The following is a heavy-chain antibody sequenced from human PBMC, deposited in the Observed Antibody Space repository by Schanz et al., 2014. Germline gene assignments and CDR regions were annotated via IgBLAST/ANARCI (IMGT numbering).Heavy chain of an antibody. CDR1: GFTFRNYK. J-gene: IGHJ3*02. D-gene: IGHD4-17*01. V-gene: IGHV3-21*01. Sequence: EVQLAESGGSLVKPGGSLRLSCAASGFTFRNYKMIWVRQAPGKGLEWVSSISSTSTYINYADSVKGRFTISRDNAKNSLHLQMNSLRAEDTALYYCAKDPHKDYGGKPQALDIWGQGTMVTVSS. CDR2: ISSTSTYI. CDR3: AKDPHKDYGGKPQALDI.